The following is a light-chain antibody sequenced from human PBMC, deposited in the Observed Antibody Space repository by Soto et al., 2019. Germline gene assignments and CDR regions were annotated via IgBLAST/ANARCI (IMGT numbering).Light chain of an antibody. CDR2: DAS. J-gene: IGKJ2*01. Sequence: EIVLTQSPATLSLSPGERATLSCRASQSLSSYLAWYQQKPGQAPRLLIYDASKRATGIPARFSGSGSGTDFTLTISSLEPEDFAVYYCQQRSNWPPMYTFGQGTKLEIK. V-gene: IGKV3-11*01. CDR3: QQRSNWPPMYT. CDR1: QSLSSY.